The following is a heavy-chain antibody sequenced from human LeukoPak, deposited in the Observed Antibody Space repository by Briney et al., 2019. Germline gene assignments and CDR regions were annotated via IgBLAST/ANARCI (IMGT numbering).Heavy chain of an antibody. CDR2: VNHSGSA. J-gene: IGHJ4*02. Sequence: PSETLSLTCAVYGGSFSHYYWIWLRQPPGMGLEWIGEVNHSGSAHYNPSLKSRVTMSLDTSKNQFSLRLNSVTAADTAVYYCATTSGHDFGVRQSDYWGQGTLVTVSS. CDR1: GGSFSHYY. D-gene: IGHD3/OR15-3a*01. CDR3: ATTSGHDFGVRQSDY. V-gene: IGHV4-34*01.